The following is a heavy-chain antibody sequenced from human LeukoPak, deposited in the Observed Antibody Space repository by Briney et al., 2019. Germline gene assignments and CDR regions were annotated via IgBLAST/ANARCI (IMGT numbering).Heavy chain of an antibody. D-gene: IGHD3-10*01. CDR1: GFTFSTYS. CDR2: ISSSSSYI. J-gene: IGHJ3*02. CDR3: ARVMGLEWFGDPTGGAFDI. Sequence: GGSLRLSCAASGFTFSTYSRNWVRQAPGRGLEWVSSISSSSSYIYYPDAVKGGFTISRKNTKNSLYIQSKSLAAEHRGVYYCARVMGLEWFGDPTGGAFDIWGQGKTVTASP. V-gene: IGHV3-21*01.